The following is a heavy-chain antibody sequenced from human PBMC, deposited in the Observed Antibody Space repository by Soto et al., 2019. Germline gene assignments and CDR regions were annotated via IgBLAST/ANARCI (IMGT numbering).Heavy chain of an antibody. CDR2: IYSSGST. Sequence: QVQLQESGPGLVKASQTLSLTCTVSGGSISSSGSYWTWIRQHPGKGLEGIGYIYSSGSTYYNPSLKSRLTISVDTSENQFSLRLSSVTAADTAVYFCARDRGISDSTAYYYHGMDVWGQGTTVTVSS. D-gene: IGHD3-10*01. J-gene: IGHJ6*02. V-gene: IGHV4-31*03. CDR1: GGSISSSGSY. CDR3: ARDRGISDSTAYYYHGMDV.